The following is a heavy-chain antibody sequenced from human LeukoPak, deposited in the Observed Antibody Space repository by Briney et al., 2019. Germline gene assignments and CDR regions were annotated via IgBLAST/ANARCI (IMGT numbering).Heavy chain of an antibody. CDR3: ARAPSRVDTAMVEDY. J-gene: IGHJ4*02. V-gene: IGHV1-18*01. CDR1: GYTFTSYG. D-gene: IGHD5-18*01. CDR2: ISAYNGNT. Sequence: GASVKVSCKASGYTFTSYGISWVRQAPGQGLEWMGWISAYNGNTNYAQKLQGRVTMTTDTSTSTAYMELRSLRSDDTAVYYCARAPSRVDTAMVEDYWGQGTLVTVSS.